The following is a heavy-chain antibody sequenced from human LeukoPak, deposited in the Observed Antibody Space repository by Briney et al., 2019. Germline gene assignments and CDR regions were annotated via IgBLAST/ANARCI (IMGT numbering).Heavy chain of an antibody. CDR3: AKDQKETAGGYFDY. Sequence: PGGSLRLSCAASGFTFSSYWMSWVRQAPGKGLVWVSRINSDGSSTSYADSVKGRFTISRDNSKNTLYLQMNSLRAEDTAVYYCAKDQKETAGGYFDYWGQGTLVTVSS. CDR2: INSDGSST. D-gene: IGHD5-24*01. CDR1: GFTFSSYW. V-gene: IGHV3-74*01. J-gene: IGHJ4*02.